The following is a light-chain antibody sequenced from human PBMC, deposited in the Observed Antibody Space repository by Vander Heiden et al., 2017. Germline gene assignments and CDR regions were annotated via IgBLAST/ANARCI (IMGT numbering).Light chain of an antibody. CDR1: SSNLGSGFD. J-gene: IGLJ2*01. V-gene: IGLV1-40*01. CDR2: GNN. CDR3: QSYDSSLSGSRG. Sequence: QSVLTQPPSVSVAPGQGVTISCTGSSSNLGSGFDVHWYPHLPGPASKLLSCGNNNRPSGVHDRFSGSKSGTSATLAITGIQAEDEAEYYGQSYDSSLSGSRGFGGGTQVTVL.